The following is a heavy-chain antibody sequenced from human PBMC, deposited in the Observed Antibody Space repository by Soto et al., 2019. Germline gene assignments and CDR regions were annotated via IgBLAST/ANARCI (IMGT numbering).Heavy chain of an antibody. Sequence: ASVKVSCKASGGTFSSYAISWVRQAPGQGLEWMGGIIPIFGTANYAQKFQGRVTITADESTSTAYMELSSLRSEDTAVYYCARVGGPTSLTYYFDYWGQGTLVTVSS. CDR3: ARVGGPTSLTYYFDY. V-gene: IGHV1-69*13. CDR2: IIPIFGTA. CDR1: GGTFSSYA. J-gene: IGHJ4*02. D-gene: IGHD2-15*01.